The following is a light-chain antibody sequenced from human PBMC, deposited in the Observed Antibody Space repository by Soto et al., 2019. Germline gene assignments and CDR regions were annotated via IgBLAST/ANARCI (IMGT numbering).Light chain of an antibody. CDR2: DAS. J-gene: IGKJ2*01. Sequence: DIQMTQSPSTLSASVGDRVTITCRARQSISSWLAWYQQKPGKAPKLLIYDASSLESGVPSRFSGSGSGTEFTLAVSSLQTDDFATYYCQQYNSYSPGYTFGQGTKLEIK. CDR3: QQYNSYSPGYT. V-gene: IGKV1-5*01. CDR1: QSISSW.